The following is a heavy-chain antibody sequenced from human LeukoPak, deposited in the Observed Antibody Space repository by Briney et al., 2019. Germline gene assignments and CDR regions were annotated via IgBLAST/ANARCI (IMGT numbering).Heavy chain of an antibody. J-gene: IGHJ4*02. V-gene: IGHV3-23*01. CDR1: GFTFSSYW. Sequence: GGSLRLSCAASGFTFSSYWMHWVRQAPGKGLEWVSAISGSGGSTYYADSVKGRFTISRDNSKNTLHLQMNSLRAEDTAVYYCAKVITMVRGVIIDYWGQGTLVTVSS. D-gene: IGHD3-10*01. CDR2: ISGSGGST. CDR3: AKVITMVRGVIIDY.